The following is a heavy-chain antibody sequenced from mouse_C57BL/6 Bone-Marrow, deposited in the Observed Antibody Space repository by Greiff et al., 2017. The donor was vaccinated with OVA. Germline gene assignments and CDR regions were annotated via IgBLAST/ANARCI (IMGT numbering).Heavy chain of an antibody. CDR2: IYPRSGNT. D-gene: IGHD2-10*01. CDR1: GYTFTSYG. J-gene: IGHJ3*01. V-gene: IGHV1-81*01. CDR3: ARSYRAGFAY. Sequence: QVQLQQSGAELARPGASVKLSCKASGYTFTSYGISWVKQRTGQGLEWIGEIYPRSGNTYYNEKFKGKATLTADKSSSTAYMELRSLTSEDSAVYFCARSYRAGFAYWGQGTLVTVSA.